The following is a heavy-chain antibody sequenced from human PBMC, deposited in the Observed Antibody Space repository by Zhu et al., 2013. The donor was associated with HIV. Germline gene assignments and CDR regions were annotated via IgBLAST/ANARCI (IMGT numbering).Heavy chain of an antibody. J-gene: IGHJ4*02. CDR3: AGPLNDFWSGLGY. CDR2: INPNSGGT. CDR1: GFIFTSVG. Sequence: IQSGPEVKKPGDSVKLSCQTSGFIFTSVGYSWVRQAPGQGLEWMGWINPNSGGTNYPQKFHGRVTMTRDTSISTAYLEVSRLRSDDTAVYYCAGPLNDFWSGLGYWGQGTLVTVSS. V-gene: IGHV1-2*02. D-gene: IGHD3-3*01.